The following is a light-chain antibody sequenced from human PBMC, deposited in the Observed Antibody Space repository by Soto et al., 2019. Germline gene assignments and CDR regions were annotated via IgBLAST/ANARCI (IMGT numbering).Light chain of an antibody. CDR2: LGS. CDR3: MQALQAQT. CDR1: QSLLHSNGYNY. Sequence: DIVMTQSPLSLHVTPGEPASISCRSSQSLLHSNGYNYLDWYLQKPGQSPQLLIYLGSNRASGVHKRFSSIGSGTDFTLKISRVEAVGVGVYYCMQALQAQTFDGATDIETK. J-gene: IGKJ4*01. V-gene: IGKV2-28*01.